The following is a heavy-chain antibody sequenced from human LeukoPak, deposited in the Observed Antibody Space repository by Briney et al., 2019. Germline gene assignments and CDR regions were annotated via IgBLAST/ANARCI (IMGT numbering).Heavy chain of an antibody. J-gene: IGHJ3*02. V-gene: IGHV1-2*06. CDR2: INPNTGGT. D-gene: IGHD3-3*01. CDR1: GYTLTGYY. CDR3: ARVVEDAFDI. Sequence: ASVKVSCKASGYTLTGYYMHWVRQAPGQGLEWMGRINPNTGGTNYAQNFQGRVTMTRDTSISTAYLDLSSLRSEDTAVYYCARVVEDAFDIWGQGTMVTVSS.